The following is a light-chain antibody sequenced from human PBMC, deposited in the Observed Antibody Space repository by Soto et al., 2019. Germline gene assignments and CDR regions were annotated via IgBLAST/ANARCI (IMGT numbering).Light chain of an antibody. Sequence: IVFSHSPGTLSLSPGERATLSCRASQSVTGSYLAWYQQKPGQAPRLLINGASSRATGIPDRFSGSGSGTDLTLTISRLEPEDFGVYYCQQYESSLTFGGGTKVDVK. CDR1: QSVTGSY. V-gene: IGKV3-20*01. CDR3: QQYESSLT. CDR2: GAS. J-gene: IGKJ4*01.